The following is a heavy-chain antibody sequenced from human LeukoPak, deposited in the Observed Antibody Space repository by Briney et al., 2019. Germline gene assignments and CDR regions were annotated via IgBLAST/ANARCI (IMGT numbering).Heavy chain of an antibody. V-gene: IGHV4-39*07. CDR2: IYYSGST. J-gene: IGHJ4*02. D-gene: IGHD5-18*01. CDR3: ARVDTAMVPDY. CDR1: GDSNDYY. Sequence: SETLSLTCTVSGDSNDYYWNWIRQPPGKGLEWIGSIYYSGSTYYNPSLKSRVTISVDTSKNQFSLKLSSVTAADTAVYYCARVDTAMVPDYWGQGTLVTVSS.